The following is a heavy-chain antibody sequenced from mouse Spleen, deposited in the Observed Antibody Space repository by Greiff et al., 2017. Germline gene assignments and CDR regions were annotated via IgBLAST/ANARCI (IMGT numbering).Heavy chain of an antibody. CDR1: GFTFSDYG. CDR2: ISSGSSTI. D-gene: IGHD2-2*01. J-gene: IGHJ1*01. Sequence: EVMLVESGGGLVKPGGSLKLSCAASGFTFSDYGMHWVRQAPEKGLEWVAYISSGSSTIYYADTVKGRFTISRDNAKNTLFLQMTSLRSEDTAMYYCARGYGHWYFDVWGAGTTVTVSS. CDR3: ARGYGHWYFDV. V-gene: IGHV5-17*01.